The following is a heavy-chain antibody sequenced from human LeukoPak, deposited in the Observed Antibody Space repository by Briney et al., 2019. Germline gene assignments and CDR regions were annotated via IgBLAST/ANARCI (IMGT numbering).Heavy chain of an antibody. J-gene: IGHJ4*02. Sequence: PGGSLRLSCAASGFTFDDYAMHWVRQAPGKGLEWVSGISWNSGSIGYADSVKGRFTISRDNSKNTLYLQMNSLRAEDTAVYYCAKDKYYGSGSLNYYFDYWGQGTLVTVSS. CDR3: AKDKYYGSGSLNYYFDY. CDR2: ISWNSGSI. V-gene: IGHV3-9*01. CDR1: GFTFDDYA. D-gene: IGHD3-10*01.